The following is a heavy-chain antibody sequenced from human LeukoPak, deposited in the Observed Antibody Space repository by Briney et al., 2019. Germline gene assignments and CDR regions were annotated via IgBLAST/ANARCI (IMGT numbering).Heavy chain of an antibody. D-gene: IGHD6-13*01. CDR1: GGTFSSYA. CDR2: IIPIFGIA. CDR3: ASEYSGSWYYY. Sequence: ASVKVSCKASGGTFSSYAISWVRQAPGQGLEWMGRIIPIFGIANYAQKLQGRVTITADKSTSTAYMELSSLRSEDTAVYYCASEYSGSWYYYWGQGTLVTVSS. V-gene: IGHV1-69*04. J-gene: IGHJ4*02.